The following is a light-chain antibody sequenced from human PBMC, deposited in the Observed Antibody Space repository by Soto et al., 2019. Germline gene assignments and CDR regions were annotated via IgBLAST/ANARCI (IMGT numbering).Light chain of an antibody. CDR3: QQYKSYSMYT. J-gene: IGKJ2*01. Sequence: DIQMTQSPSTLSASVGDRVTITCRASQSISSWLAWYQQKPGKAPKLLIYDASSLESGVPSRFSGSGSGTEFTLTTSSLQPDDFATYYCQQYKSYSMYTFGQGTKLEIK. CDR1: QSISSW. V-gene: IGKV1-5*01. CDR2: DAS.